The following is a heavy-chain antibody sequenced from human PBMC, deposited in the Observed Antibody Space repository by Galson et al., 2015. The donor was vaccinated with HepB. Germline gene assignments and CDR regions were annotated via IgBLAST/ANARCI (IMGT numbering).Heavy chain of an antibody. CDR1: GGSFSGYY. V-gene: IGHV4-34*01. CDR3: ASGYGQVTPTIDY. Sequence: SETLSLTCAVYGGSFSGYYWSWIRQPPGKGLEWIGEINHSGSTNYNPSLKSRVTISVDTSKNQFSLKLSSVTAADTAVYYCASGYGQVTPTIDYWGQGTLVTVSS. J-gene: IGHJ4*02. CDR2: INHSGST. D-gene: IGHD2-21*02.